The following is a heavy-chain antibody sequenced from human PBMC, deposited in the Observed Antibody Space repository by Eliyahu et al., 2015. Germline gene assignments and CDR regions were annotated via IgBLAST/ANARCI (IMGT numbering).Heavy chain of an antibody. CDR1: GFTFSSYG. CDR2: ISYDGSNK. D-gene: IGHD6-13*01. V-gene: IGHV3-30*18. CDR3: AKEPRHSSSWSGDY. Sequence: QVQLVESGGGVVQPGRSLRLSCAASGFTFSSYGMHWVRQAPGKGLEWVAVISYDGSNKYYAGSLKGRFTISRDNSKNTLYLQMNSLRAEDTAVYYCAKEPRHSSSWSGDYWGQGTLVTVSS. J-gene: IGHJ4*02.